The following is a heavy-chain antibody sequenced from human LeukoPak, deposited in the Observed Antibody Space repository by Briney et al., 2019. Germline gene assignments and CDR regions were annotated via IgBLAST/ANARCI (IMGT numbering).Heavy chain of an antibody. CDR3: ARLGARQMLEY. CDR2: IKQDGGQI. V-gene: IGHV3-7*01. Sequence: GGSLRLSCAASGFIFTKYWMHWVRQAPGKGLEWVANIKQDGGQIYYLESVKGRFTVSRDNAKNSLYLQMNSLRAEDTAVYYCARLGARQMLEYWGQGTLVTVSS. D-gene: IGHD4-17*01. J-gene: IGHJ4*02. CDR1: GFIFTKYW.